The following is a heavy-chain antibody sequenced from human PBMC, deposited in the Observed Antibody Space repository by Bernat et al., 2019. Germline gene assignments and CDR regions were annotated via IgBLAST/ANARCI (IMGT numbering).Heavy chain of an antibody. CDR3: ATAPGYCSGGSCYWYGMDV. V-gene: IGHV3-74*01. CDR1: GFTFSSYW. Sequence: EVQLVESGGGLVQPGGSLRLSCAASGFTFSSYWMHWVRQAPGKGLVWVSRINSVGSSTSYADSVKGRFTISRDNAKNTLYLQMNRLRAEDTAVYYCATAPGYCSGGSCYWYGMDVWGQGTTVTVSS. D-gene: IGHD2-15*01. CDR2: INSVGSST. J-gene: IGHJ6*02.